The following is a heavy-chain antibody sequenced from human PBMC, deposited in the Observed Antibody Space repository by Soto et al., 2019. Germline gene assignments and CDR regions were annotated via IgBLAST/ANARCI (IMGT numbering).Heavy chain of an antibody. D-gene: IGHD1-20*01. CDR2: ISYDGSNK. CDR1: GFTFSSYG. Sequence: GGSLRLSCAASGFTFSSYGMHWVRQAPGKGLEWVAVISYDGSNKYYADSVKGRFTISRDNSKSTLYLQMNSLRAEDTAVYYCAIISGPVDYWGQGTLVTVSS. J-gene: IGHJ4*02. CDR3: AIISGPVDY. V-gene: IGHV3-30*03.